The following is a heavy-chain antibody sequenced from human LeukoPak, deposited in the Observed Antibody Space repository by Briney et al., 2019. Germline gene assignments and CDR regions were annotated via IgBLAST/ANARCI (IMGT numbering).Heavy chain of an antibody. CDR1: GGSFSGYY. Sequence: SETPSLTCAVYGGSFSGYYWSWIRQPPGKGLEWIGEINHSGSTNYNPSLKSRVTISVDTSKNQFSLKLSSVTAADTAVYYCARMARDVFDIWGQGTMVTVSS. CDR2: INHSGST. CDR3: ARMARDVFDI. D-gene: IGHD5-24*01. J-gene: IGHJ3*02. V-gene: IGHV4-34*01.